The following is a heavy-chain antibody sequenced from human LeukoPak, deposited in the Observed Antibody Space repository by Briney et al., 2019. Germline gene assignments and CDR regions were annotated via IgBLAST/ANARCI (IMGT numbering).Heavy chain of an antibody. D-gene: IGHD3-9*01. V-gene: IGHV4-34*01. Sequence: SETLSLTCAVYGGSFSGYYWSWIRQPPGKGLEWIGEINHSGSTNYNPSFKSRVTISVDTSKNQFSLKLSSVTAADTAVYYCARGRPKGTILNSRYFDYWGQGTLVTVSS. CDR2: INHSGST. CDR1: GGSFSGYY. CDR3: ARGRPKGTILNSRYFDY. J-gene: IGHJ4*02.